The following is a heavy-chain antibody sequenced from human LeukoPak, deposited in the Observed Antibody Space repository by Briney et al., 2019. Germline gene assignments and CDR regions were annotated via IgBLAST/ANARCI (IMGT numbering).Heavy chain of an antibody. CDR3: ARRTAVARAAHFDY. CDR1: GGSIRSNNFS. Sequence: SETLSLTCSVSGGSIRSNNFSWDWIRQPPGKGLEWIGSFSYGGTTYFNPSLKSRVTMSVDTSKNQFSLKVTSVTAADTAVYYCARRTAVARAAHFDYWGQGILVTVS. D-gene: IGHD6-19*01. J-gene: IGHJ4*02. V-gene: IGHV4-39*01. CDR2: FSYGGTT.